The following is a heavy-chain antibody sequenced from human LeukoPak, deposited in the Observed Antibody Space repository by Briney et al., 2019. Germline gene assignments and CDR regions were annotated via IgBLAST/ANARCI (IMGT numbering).Heavy chain of an antibody. D-gene: IGHD2-2*01. J-gene: IGHJ6*02. CDR1: GGSFSGYY. CDR2: INHSGST. Sequence: SETLSLTCAVYGGSFSGYYWSWIRQPPGKGLEWIGEINHSGSTNYNPSLKSRVTISVDTSKNQFSLKLSSVTAADTAVYYCARTPGDQLPTYYYYYGMDVWGQGTTVTVSS. V-gene: IGHV4-34*01. CDR3: ARTPGDQLPTYYYYYGMDV.